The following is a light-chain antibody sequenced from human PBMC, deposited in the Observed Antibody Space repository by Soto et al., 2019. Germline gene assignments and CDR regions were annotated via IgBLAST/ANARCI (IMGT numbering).Light chain of an antibody. CDR2: EVS. V-gene: IGLV2-23*02. CDR3: CSYAGSNSFAV. J-gene: IGLJ1*01. CDR1: RSEVGSYNL. Sequence: QSALTQPASVSGSPGQSITISCTGTRSEVGSYNLVSWYRQHPGKAPRLMISEVSRRPSGVSSRFSGSRSGNTASLTISGLQAEDEADYYCCSYAGSNSFAVFGTGTKLTVL.